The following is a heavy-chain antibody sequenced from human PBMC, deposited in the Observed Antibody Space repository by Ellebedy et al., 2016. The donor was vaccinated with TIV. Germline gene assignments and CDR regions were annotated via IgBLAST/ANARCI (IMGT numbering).Heavy chain of an antibody. CDR1: GYTFTGYY. V-gene: IGHV1-2*04. J-gene: IGHJ4*02. D-gene: IGHD2-15*01. CDR2: INPNSGGT. CDR3: ARSTQGYCSGGSCYFLDY. Sequence: ASVKVSCKASGYTFTGYYMHWVRQVPGQGLEWMGWINPNSGGTKYAQNFQGWVTMTRDTSTSTVYMELSSLRSEDTAVYYCARSTQGYCSGGSCYFLDYWGQGTLVTVSS.